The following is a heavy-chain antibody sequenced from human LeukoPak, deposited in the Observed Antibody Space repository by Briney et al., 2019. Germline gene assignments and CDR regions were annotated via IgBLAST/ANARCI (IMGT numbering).Heavy chain of an antibody. J-gene: IGHJ4*02. CDR3: ARDRSPGNFDY. CDR2: ISSSSTYI. CDR1: GFTFSSYG. Sequence: RGSLRLSCAASGFTFSSYGMHWVRQAPGKGLEWVSSISSSSTYINYADSVKGRFTISRDNAKNSLYLQMNSLRAEDTAVYYCARDRSPGNFDYWGQGTLVTVSS. V-gene: IGHV3-21*01. D-gene: IGHD3-10*01.